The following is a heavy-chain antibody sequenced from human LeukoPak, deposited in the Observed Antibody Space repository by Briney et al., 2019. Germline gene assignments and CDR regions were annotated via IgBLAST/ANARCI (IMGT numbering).Heavy chain of an antibody. D-gene: IGHD5-18*01. V-gene: IGHV3-30*18. CDR1: GFTFSSYG. Sequence: GGSLRLSCAASGFTFSSYGMHWVRQAPGKGLEWVAVISYDGSNKYYADSVKGRFTISRDNSKNTLYLQMNSLRAEDTAVYYCAKNSYGYVLDYWGQGTLVTVSS. J-gene: IGHJ4*02. CDR3: AKNSYGYVLDY. CDR2: ISYDGSNK.